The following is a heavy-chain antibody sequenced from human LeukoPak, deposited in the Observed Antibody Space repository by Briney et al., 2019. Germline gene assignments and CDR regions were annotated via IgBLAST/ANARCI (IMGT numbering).Heavy chain of an antibody. V-gene: IGHV3-30*03. Sequence: GGSLRLSCAASGFTFSSYGMHWVRRAPGKGLEWVAVISYDGSNKYYADSVKGRFTISRDNSKNTLYLQMNSLRAEDTAVYYCARAPTDDYGDYSFDYWGQGTLVTVSS. CDR2: ISYDGSNK. CDR1: GFTFSSYG. J-gene: IGHJ4*02. D-gene: IGHD4-17*01. CDR3: ARAPTDDYGDYSFDY.